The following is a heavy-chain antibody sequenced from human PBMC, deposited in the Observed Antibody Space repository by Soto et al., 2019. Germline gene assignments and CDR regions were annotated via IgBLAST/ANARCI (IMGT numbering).Heavy chain of an antibody. CDR2: IIPIFGTA. J-gene: IGHJ4*02. Sequence: SVKVSCKASGGTFSSYAISWVRQAPGQGLEWMGGIIPIFGTANYAQKFQGRVTITADESTSTAYMELSSLRSEDTAVYYCARGGQENTAAAGFDYWGQGTLVTVSS. V-gene: IGHV1-69*13. CDR3: ARGGQENTAAAGFDY. D-gene: IGHD6-13*01. CDR1: GGTFSSYA.